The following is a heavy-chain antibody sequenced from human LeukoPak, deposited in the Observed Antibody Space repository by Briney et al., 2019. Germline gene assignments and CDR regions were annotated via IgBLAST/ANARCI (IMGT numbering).Heavy chain of an antibody. CDR1: GXTFSSYD. V-gene: IGHV3-13*04. CDR2: IGTAGDT. D-gene: IGHD6-13*01. Sequence: GGSLRLSCAASGXTFSSYDVHWVRQATGKGLEWVSAIGTAGDTYYPGSVKGRFTISRENAKNSLYLQMNSLRAGDTAVYYCARVRSEYSSSWYAYDYWGQGTLVTVSS. J-gene: IGHJ4*02. CDR3: ARVRSEYSSSWYAYDY.